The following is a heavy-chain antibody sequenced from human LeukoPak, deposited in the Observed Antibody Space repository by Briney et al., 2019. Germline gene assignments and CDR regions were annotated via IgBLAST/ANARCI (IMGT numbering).Heavy chain of an antibody. CDR2: MYYSGST. J-gene: IGHJ4*02. D-gene: IGHD3-16*01. V-gene: IGHV4-39*01. CDR3: ARQSALGADY. CDR1: GGSVSSTRQY. Sequence: SETLSLTCIVSGGSVSSTRQYWGWIRQPPGQGLEWIGSMYYSGSTWYHSSLTSRVTISVDTPKNRFSLRLNSVTAADTALYYCARQSALGADYWGQGTLVIVSS.